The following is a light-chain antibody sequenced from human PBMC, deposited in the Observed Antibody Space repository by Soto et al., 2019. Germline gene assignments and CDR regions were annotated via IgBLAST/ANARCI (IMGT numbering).Light chain of an antibody. J-gene: IGLJ1*01. CDR2: DVS. CDR3: CSYVGSPYV. Sequence: QSALTQPRSVSGSPGQSVTISCTGTSSDVGGYNYVSWYQQHPGKAPKLMIYDVSKRPSGVPDRFSGSKSGNTASLTISGLQAEDEADYYCCSYVGSPYVFGTGTKLTVL. V-gene: IGLV2-11*01. CDR1: SSDVGGYNY.